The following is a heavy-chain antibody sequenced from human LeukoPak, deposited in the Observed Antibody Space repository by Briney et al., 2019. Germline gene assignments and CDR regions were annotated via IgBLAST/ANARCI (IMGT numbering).Heavy chain of an antibody. Sequence: GGSLRLSCAASGFTSSSYAMSWVRPAPGKGLGWGSAISGIVGITNYADSVKGRFSISRDNSTNTLFLQVNSLRGDATAVYYCAKGGRGTDSEYWGQGTLVTVSS. V-gene: IGHV3-23*01. CDR3: AKGGRGTDSEY. CDR1: GFTSSSYA. D-gene: IGHD1-1*01. CDR2: ISGIVGIT. J-gene: IGHJ4*02.